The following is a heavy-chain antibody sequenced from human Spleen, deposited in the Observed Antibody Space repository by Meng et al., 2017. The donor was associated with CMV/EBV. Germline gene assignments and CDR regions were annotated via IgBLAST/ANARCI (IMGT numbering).Heavy chain of an antibody. V-gene: IGHV3-30-3*01. J-gene: IGHJ4*02. Sequence: GESLKISCAASGFTFSHFAMHWVRQAPGKGLEWVAATSFDGGLKYYADSVQGRFTISRENSRNTVDLQMNSLRPDDTAVYYCARSLRSTATYFDQWGQGTLVTVSS. CDR3: ARSLRSTATYFDQ. CDR2: TSFDGGLK. CDR1: GFTFSHFA. D-gene: IGHD2-2*01.